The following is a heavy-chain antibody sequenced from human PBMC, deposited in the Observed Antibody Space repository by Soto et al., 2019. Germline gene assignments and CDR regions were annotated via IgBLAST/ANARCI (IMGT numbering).Heavy chain of an antibody. CDR2: IIPIFGTA. J-gene: IGHJ4*02. V-gene: IGHV1-69*13. D-gene: IGHD5-18*01. Sequence: GASVKVSCKASGGTFSSYAISWVRQTPGQGLEWMGGIIPIFGTANYAQKFQGRVTITADESTSTAYMELSSLRSEDTAVYYCASFHYSYGSLDYWGQGTLVTVSS. CDR3: ASFHYSYGSLDY. CDR1: GGTFSSYA.